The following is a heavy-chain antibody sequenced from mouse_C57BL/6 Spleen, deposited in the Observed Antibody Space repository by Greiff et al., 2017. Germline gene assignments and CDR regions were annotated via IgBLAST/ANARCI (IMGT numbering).Heavy chain of an antibody. V-gene: IGHV7-3*01. CDR2: LRNKANGYTT. CDR3: ASGVYYGWFAY. J-gene: IGHJ3*01. CDR1: GFTFTDHY. Sequence: EVQGVESGGGLVQPGGSLSLSCAASGFTFTDHYMSWVRQPPGTALEWLGFLRNKANGYTTEYRASVKGRFTISRDNSQSILYLQMNALRAEDSATYYCASGVYYGWFAYWGQGTLVTVSA. D-gene: IGHD1-1*01.